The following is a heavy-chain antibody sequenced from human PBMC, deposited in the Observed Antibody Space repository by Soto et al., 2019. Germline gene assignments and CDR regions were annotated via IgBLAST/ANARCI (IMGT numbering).Heavy chain of an antibody. CDR1: GCSLRDYS. Sequence: EVQLVESGGGLVKPGGSLRLSCAASGCSLRDYSMNWIRQAPGKGLEWVASISSSSSFIHYAESMKGRCTISRDNAKNSLYLQMNSLSAEDTAVYCCAGSSDDGRDNWGQGTLVTVSS. CDR2: ISSSSSFI. D-gene: IGHD1-26*01. J-gene: IGHJ4*02. V-gene: IGHV3-21*01. CDR3: AGSSDDGRDN.